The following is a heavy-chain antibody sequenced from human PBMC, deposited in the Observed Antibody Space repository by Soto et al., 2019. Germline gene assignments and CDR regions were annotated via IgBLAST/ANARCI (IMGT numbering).Heavy chain of an antibody. D-gene: IGHD3-22*01. CDR1: GFTLSSYE. CDR2: SSSSGSTI. V-gene: IGHV3-48*03. CDR3: ARGVRYYDSSGYRFDY. J-gene: IGHJ4*02. Sequence: EVQLVESGGGLVQPGGSLRLSCAASGFTLSSYEMKWVRQAPGKGLEWVSYSSSSGSTIDYADSVKGRFTISRDNAKNSLYLQMNSLRAEDTAVYYCARGVRYYDSSGYRFDYWGQGTLVTVSS.